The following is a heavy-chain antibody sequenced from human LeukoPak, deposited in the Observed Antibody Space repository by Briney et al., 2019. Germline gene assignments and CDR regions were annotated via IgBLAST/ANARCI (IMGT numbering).Heavy chain of an antibody. V-gene: IGHV3-30*02. J-gene: IGHJ6*02. CDR1: GFTFSNYG. D-gene: IGHD2-21*02. Sequence: GGSLRLSCAASGFTFSNYGMHWVRQAPGKGLEWVSFIRYDGSDKYYADSVKGRFTISRDNSKNTLYLQMNSLRAEDTAVYYCAKNLVVVTAIYYYYGMDVWGQGTTVTVSS. CDR2: IRYDGSDK. CDR3: AKNLVVVTAIYYYYGMDV.